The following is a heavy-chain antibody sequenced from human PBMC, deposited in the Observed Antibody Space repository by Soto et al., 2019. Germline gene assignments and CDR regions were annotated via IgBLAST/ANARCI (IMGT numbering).Heavy chain of an antibody. CDR1: GYSFTIYC. CDR3: ARHEKRMYYYDSSAYPDY. J-gene: IGHJ4*02. Sequence: GESLKISCKGSGYSFTIYCIGWVLQMPWKGLEWMGIIYPGDSDTRYSPSFQGQVTISADKSISTAYLQWSSLKASDTAMYYCARHEKRMYYYDSSAYPDYWGQGTLVTVSS. D-gene: IGHD3-22*01. CDR2: IYPGDSDT. V-gene: IGHV5-51*01.